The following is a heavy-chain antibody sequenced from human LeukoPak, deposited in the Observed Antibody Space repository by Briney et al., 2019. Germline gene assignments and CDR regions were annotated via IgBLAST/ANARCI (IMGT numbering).Heavy chain of an antibody. CDR1: GYTFTSYD. CDR2: MNPNSGNT. CDR3: ARGDDIVATKHYYYYGMDV. J-gene: IGHJ6*02. V-gene: IGHV1-8*01. D-gene: IGHD5-12*01. Sequence: ASVKVSCKASGYTFTSYDINWVRQATGQGLEWMGWMNPNSGNTGYAQKFQGRVTMTRNTSISTAYMELSRLRSDDTAVYYCARGDDIVATKHYYYYGMDVWGQGTTVTVSS.